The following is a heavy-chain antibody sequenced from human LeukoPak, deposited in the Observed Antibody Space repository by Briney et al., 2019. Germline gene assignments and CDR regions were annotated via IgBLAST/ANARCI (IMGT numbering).Heavy chain of an antibody. V-gene: IGHV3-30*18. J-gene: IGHJ4*02. Sequence: PGRSLRLSCAASGFTFSSYGMPWVRQAPGKGLEWVAVISYDGSNKYYADSVKGRFTISRDNSKNTLYLQMNSLRAEDTAVYYCAKDLTPRTYYDILTGYYIGGIDYWGQGTLVTVSS. CDR1: GFTFSSYG. D-gene: IGHD3-9*01. CDR2: ISYDGSNK. CDR3: AKDLTPRTYYDILTGYYIGGIDY.